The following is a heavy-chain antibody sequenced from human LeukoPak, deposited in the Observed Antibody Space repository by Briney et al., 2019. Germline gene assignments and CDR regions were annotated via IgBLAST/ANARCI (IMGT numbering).Heavy chain of an antibody. CDR1: GFTFRNYG. Sequence: GGSLRLSCEASGFTFRNYGMHWVRQAPGKGLDWVGVIWFDGSNRYYADSVKGRFTISRDNSKNTLYLQVNSERAEDTAVYYCARDTSGYYDYWGQGALVTVSS. V-gene: IGHV3-33*01. D-gene: IGHD2-15*01. CDR3: ARDTSGYYDY. CDR2: IWFDGSNR. J-gene: IGHJ4*02.